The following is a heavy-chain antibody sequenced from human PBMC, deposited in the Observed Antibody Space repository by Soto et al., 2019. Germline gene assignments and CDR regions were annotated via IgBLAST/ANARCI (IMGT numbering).Heavy chain of an antibody. CDR2: ISWNSGSI. V-gene: IGHV3-9*01. CDR3: AKNGGDLRYFDWLSDVYYYYMDV. D-gene: IGHD3-9*01. J-gene: IGHJ6*03. CDR1: GFTFDDYA. Sequence: GGSLRLSCAASGFTFDDYAMHWVRQAPGKGLEWVSGISWNSGSIGYADSVKGRFTISRDNAKNSLYLQMNSLRAEDTALYYCAKNGGDLRYFDWLSDVYYYYMDVWGKGTTVTVSS.